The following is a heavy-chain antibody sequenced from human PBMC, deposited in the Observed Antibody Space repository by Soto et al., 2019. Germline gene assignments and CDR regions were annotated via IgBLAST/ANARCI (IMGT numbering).Heavy chain of an antibody. Sequence: QVQLVESGGGVVQPGRSLRLSCAASGFTFSSYAMHWVRQAPGKGLEWVAVISYDGSNKYYADSVKGRFTISRDNSKNTLYLEMNSLRVGDTAVDYCSSAGGVRAGMDVWGQGTTVTVSS. D-gene: IGHD2-8*01. V-gene: IGHV3-30-3*01. J-gene: IGHJ6*02. CDR1: GFTFSSYA. CDR2: ISYDGSNK. CDR3: SSAGGVRAGMDV.